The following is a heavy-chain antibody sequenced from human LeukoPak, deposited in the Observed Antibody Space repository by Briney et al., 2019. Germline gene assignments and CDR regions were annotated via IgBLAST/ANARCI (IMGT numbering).Heavy chain of an antibody. CDR2: IIPIFGTA. Sequence: ASVKVSCKASGGTFSSYAISWVRQAPGQGLEWMGGIIPIFGTANYVQKFQGRVTITADKSTSTAYMELSSLRSEDTAVYYCARVIAAAGTPDYYYGMDVWGKGTTVTVSS. CDR3: ARVIAAAGTPDYYYGMDV. V-gene: IGHV1-69*06. CDR1: GGTFSSYA. J-gene: IGHJ6*04. D-gene: IGHD6-13*01.